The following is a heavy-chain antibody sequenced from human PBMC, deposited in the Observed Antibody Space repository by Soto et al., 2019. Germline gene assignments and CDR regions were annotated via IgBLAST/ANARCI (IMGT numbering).Heavy chain of an antibody. D-gene: IGHD5-18*01. V-gene: IGHV1-3*01. J-gene: IGHJ5*02. Sequence: QVQLVQSGAEVKKPGASVKVSCKASGYTFTSYAMHWVRQAPGQRLEWMGWINAGNGNTKYSQKFQGRVIITRDTSASTAYMELSSLRSEDTAVYYCARDGAHSYGYWLGNWFDPWGQGTLVTVSS. CDR2: INAGNGNT. CDR3: ARDGAHSYGYWLGNWFDP. CDR1: GYTFTSYA.